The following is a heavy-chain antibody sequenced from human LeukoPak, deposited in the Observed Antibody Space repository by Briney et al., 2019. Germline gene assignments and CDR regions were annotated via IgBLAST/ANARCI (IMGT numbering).Heavy chain of an antibody. CDR1: GYTFTSYG. D-gene: IGHD6-13*01. V-gene: IGHV1-69*04. CDR3: AREGSREGGDY. Sequence: ASVKVSCKASGYTFTSYGISWVRQAPGQGLEWMGRIIPILGIANYAQKFQGRVTITADKSTSTAYMELSSLRSEDTAVYYCAREGSREGGDYWGQGTLVTVSS. CDR2: IIPILGIA. J-gene: IGHJ4*02.